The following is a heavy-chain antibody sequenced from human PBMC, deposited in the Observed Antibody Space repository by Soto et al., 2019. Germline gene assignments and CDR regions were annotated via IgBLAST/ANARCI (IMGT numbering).Heavy chain of an antibody. V-gene: IGHV3-23*01. J-gene: IGHJ5*02. CDR3: ARTYGGYAWFDP. D-gene: IGHD4-17*01. CDR2: ISGNGGST. CDR1: GFTFSSYA. Sequence: EVRLLESGGDLVQPGGSLRLSCAASGFTFSSYAMSWVRQAPGKGLDWVSVISGNGGSTYYADSVKGRFSISRDHSKNTLYLQMSSLRAEDTAIYHCARTYGGYAWFDPWGQGTLVTVSS.